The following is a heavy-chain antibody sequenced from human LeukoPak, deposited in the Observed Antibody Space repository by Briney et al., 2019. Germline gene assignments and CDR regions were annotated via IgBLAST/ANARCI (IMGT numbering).Heavy chain of an antibody. D-gene: IGHD6-13*01. V-gene: IGHV4-39*07. J-gene: IGHJ6*03. CDR3: ARGDSSSWSVGYYYYYMGV. Sequence: SETLSLTCTVSGGSISSSSYYWGWIRQPPGKGLEWIGSIYYSGSTYYNPSLKSRVTMSVDTSKNQFSLKLSSVTAADTAVYYCARGDSSSWSVGYYYYYMGVWGKGTTVTVSS. CDR1: GGSISSSSYY. CDR2: IYYSGST.